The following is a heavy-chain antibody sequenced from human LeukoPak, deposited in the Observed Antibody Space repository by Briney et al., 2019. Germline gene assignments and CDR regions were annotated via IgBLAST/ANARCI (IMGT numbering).Heavy chain of an antibody. Sequence: SEILSLTCAVYGGSFSGYYWSWIRQPPGKGLEWIGKINHSGSTNYNPSLKSRVTISVDTSKNQFSLKLSSVTAADTAVYYCARGRHYYDSSGLSPWGQGTLVTVSS. D-gene: IGHD3-22*01. CDR1: GGSFSGYY. J-gene: IGHJ5*02. CDR2: INHSGST. CDR3: ARGRHYYDSSGLSP. V-gene: IGHV4-34*01.